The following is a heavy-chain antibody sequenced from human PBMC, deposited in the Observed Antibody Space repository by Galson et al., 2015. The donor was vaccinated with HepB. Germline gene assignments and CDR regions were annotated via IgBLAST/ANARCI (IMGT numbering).Heavy chain of an antibody. D-gene: IGHD5-12*01. CDR3: ARDSAYIVATIPEPAFDI. CDR2: IIPIFGTA. V-gene: IGHV1-69*13. J-gene: IGHJ3*02. CDR1: GGTFSSYA. Sequence: SVKVSCKASGGTFSSYAISWVRQAPGQGLEWMGGIIPIFGTANYAQKFQGRVTITADESTSTAYMELSSLRSEDTAVYYCARDSAYIVATIPEPAFDIWGQGTMVTVSS.